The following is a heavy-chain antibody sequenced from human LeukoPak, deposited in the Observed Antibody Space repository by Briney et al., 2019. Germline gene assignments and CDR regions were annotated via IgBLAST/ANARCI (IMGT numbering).Heavy chain of an antibody. D-gene: IGHD2-2*01. J-gene: IGHJ6*03. CDR2: IYYSGST. CDR3: ARLICSTSCYYYYYYCMDV. CDR1: GGSISSSSYY. Sequence: SETLSLTCTVSGGSISSSSYYWGWIRQPPGKGLEWIGSIYYSGSTYYNPSLKSRVTISVDTSKNQFSLKLSPVTAADTAVYYCARLICSTSCYYYYYYCMDVWGKGTTVTVSS. V-gene: IGHV4-39*01.